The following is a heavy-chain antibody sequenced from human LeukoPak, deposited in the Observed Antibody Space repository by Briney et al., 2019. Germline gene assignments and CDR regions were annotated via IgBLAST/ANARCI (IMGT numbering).Heavy chain of an antibody. D-gene: IGHD2-21*01. J-gene: IGHJ3*02. CDR1: GDSISSYY. Sequence: SETLSLTCTVSGDSISSYYWSWIRQPPGKGLEWIGYIYYSGSTNYNPSLKSRVTISVDTSKNQFSLKLSSETAADTAVYYCARRVEGDDAFDIWGQGTMVTVSS. CDR3: ARRVEGDDAFDI. CDR2: IYYSGST. V-gene: IGHV4-59*08.